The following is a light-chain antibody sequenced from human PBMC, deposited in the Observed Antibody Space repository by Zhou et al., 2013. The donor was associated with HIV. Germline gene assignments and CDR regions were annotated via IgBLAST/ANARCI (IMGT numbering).Light chain of an antibody. Sequence: QSVLTQPPSASGTPGQRVTISCSGSNSNIGRNSVNWYQQVPGMAPKLLIYGDNQRPSGVPDRFSGSKSGTSASLAISGLQSEDEADYYCAAWDDSLKGPLFGGGTKLTAL. CDR3: AAWDDSLKGPL. CDR1: NSNIGRNS. V-gene: IGLV1-44*01. CDR2: GDN. J-gene: IGLJ2*01.